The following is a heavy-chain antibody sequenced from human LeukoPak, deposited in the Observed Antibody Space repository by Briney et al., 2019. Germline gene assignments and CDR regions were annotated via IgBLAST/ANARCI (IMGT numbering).Heavy chain of an antibody. Sequence: GGSLRLSCAASGLTFSSYAVSWVRQAPGKGLEWVSAISGSGGSTFYADSVKGRFTISRDNSKNTLYLQMNSLRAEDTAVYYCAKDPTLYCYDSSGGFDYWGQGTLVTVSS. D-gene: IGHD3-22*01. J-gene: IGHJ4*02. CDR3: AKDPTLYCYDSSGGFDY. V-gene: IGHV3-23*01. CDR2: ISGSGGST. CDR1: GLTFSSYA.